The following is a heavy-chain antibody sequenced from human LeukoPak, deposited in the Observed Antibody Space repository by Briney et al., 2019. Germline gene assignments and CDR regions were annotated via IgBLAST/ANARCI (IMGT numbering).Heavy chain of an antibody. Sequence: GGSLRLSCAASGFTFSSYAMSWVRQAPGKGLEWVSITYSAGSTYYSDSVKGRSTISRDNSKNRLDLQMNSLRVEDTAVYYCARVRTDYDFWSGYRYYYYYMDVWGKGTTVTVS. D-gene: IGHD3-3*01. CDR2: TYSAGST. V-gene: IGHV3-53*01. CDR3: ARVRTDYDFWSGYRYYYYYMDV. CDR1: GFTFSSYA. J-gene: IGHJ6*03.